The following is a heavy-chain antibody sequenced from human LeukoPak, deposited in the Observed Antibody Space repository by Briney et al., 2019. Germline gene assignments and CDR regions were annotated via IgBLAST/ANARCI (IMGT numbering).Heavy chain of an antibody. CDR1: GFTFSVYS. Sequence: PRRSLRLSCAASGFTFSVYSTNWVRQAPGKGLEWVAYINPGSSNTYYADSGKGRSTISRDNAKNSLYLHMNSLRDEDTAVYHCASAAFSSSPDYWGPGILVTVSS. CDR2: INPGSSNT. J-gene: IGHJ4*02. CDR3: ASAAFSSSPDY. V-gene: IGHV3-48*02. D-gene: IGHD6-13*01.